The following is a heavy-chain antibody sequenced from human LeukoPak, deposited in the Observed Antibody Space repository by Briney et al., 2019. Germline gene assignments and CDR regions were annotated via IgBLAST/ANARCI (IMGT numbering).Heavy chain of an antibody. Sequence: EGSLRLSCAASGFTFSSYGMHWVRQAPGKGLEWVAFIRYDGSNKYYADSVKGRFTISRDNSKNTLYLQMNSLRAEDTAVYYCAKDLSRGSYKLTPYYFDYWGQGTLVTVSS. J-gene: IGHJ4*02. CDR3: AKDLSRGSYKLTPYYFDY. V-gene: IGHV3-30*02. D-gene: IGHD1-26*01. CDR1: GFTFSSYG. CDR2: IRYDGSNK.